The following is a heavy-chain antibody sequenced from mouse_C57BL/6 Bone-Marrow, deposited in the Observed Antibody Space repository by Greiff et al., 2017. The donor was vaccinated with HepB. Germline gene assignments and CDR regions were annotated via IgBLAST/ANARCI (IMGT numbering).Heavy chain of an antibody. Sequence: QVQLQQSGAELMKPGASVKLSCKATGYTFTGYWIEWVKQRPGHGLEWIGEILPGSGSTNYNEKFKGKATFTADTSSNTAYMQLSSLTTEDSAIYYCARPDPLLWLRLWYFDVWGTGTTVTVSS. D-gene: IGHD2-2*01. CDR3: ARPDPLLWLRLWYFDV. V-gene: IGHV1-9*01. CDR1: GYTFTGYW. J-gene: IGHJ1*03. CDR2: ILPGSGST.